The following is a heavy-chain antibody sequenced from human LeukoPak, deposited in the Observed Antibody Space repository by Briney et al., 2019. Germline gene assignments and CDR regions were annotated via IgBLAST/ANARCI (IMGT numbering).Heavy chain of an antibody. Sequence: PSETLSLTCAVSGGSFSGYYWSWIRQPPGKGLEWIGEINHSGSTNYNPSLKSRVTISVDTSKNQFSLKLSSVTAADTAVYYCARDVSGQPLDSWGQGTLVTVSS. CDR3: ARDVSGQPLDS. J-gene: IGHJ4*02. D-gene: IGHD3-10*02. CDR1: GGSFSGYY. V-gene: IGHV4-34*01. CDR2: INHSGST.